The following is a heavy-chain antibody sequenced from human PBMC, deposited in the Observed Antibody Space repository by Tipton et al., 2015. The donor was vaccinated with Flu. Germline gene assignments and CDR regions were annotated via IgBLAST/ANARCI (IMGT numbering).Heavy chain of an antibody. CDR1: GLNASDNY. Sequence: SLRLSCAASGLNASDNYMSWVRQAPGKGLEWLSYISSSGSIIYYADSVKGRFTISRDSAKNMLSLQMDSLRAEDTAVYYCTRGQGANPWGQGTLVTVSS. CDR2: ISSSGSII. CDR3: TRGQGANP. V-gene: IGHV3-11*01. J-gene: IGHJ5*02.